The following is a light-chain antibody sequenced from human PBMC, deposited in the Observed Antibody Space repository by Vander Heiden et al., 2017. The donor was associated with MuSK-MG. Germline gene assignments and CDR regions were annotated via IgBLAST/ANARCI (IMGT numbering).Light chain of an antibody. J-gene: IGKJ1*01. CDR3: QQHNNWPLWT. V-gene: IGKV3-15*01. CDR1: QSVSSN. Sequence: EIVMTQSPATLSVSPGERATLSCRASQSVSSNLAWYQQKPGQAPRLLIYGASTRATGIPARFNGSGYGKEFTLTISSRQSEDFAVYYCQQHNNWPLWTFGQGTKVEIK. CDR2: GAS.